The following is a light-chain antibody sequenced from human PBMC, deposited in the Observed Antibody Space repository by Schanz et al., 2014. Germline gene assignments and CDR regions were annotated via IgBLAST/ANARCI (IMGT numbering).Light chain of an antibody. CDR3: NSFTSSHTHV. J-gene: IGLJ3*02. Sequence: QSALTQPASVSGAPGQSITISCTGTSSDVGSYNLVSWYQQHPGKAPKLMIYEVSQWPSGVSNRISGSKSGNTASLTISGLQAEDEADYYCNSFTSSHTHVFGGGTKLTVL. V-gene: IGLV2-14*02. CDR2: EVS. CDR1: SSDVGSYNL.